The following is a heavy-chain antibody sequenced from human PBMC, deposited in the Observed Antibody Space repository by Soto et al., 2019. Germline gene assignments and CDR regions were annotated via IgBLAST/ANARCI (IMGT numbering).Heavy chain of an antibody. CDR2: ISYDGSNK. D-gene: IGHD6-19*01. CDR1: GFTFSSYG. J-gene: IGHJ2*01. Sequence: QVQLVESGGGVVQPGRSLRLSCAASGFTFSSYGMHWVRQAPGKGLEWVAVISYDGSNKYYADSVKGRFTISRDNSKKTLYLQMNSLRAEDTAVYYCAKVVHSSGWYASSNWYFDLWGRGTLVTVSS. CDR3: AKVVHSSGWYASSNWYFDL. V-gene: IGHV3-30*18.